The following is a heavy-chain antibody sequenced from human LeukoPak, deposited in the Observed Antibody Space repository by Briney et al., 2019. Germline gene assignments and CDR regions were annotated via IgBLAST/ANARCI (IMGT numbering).Heavy chain of an antibody. Sequence: GGSLRLSCAASGFTFSSYAMHWVRHAPGKGLEWVSYIGHTGSITDYADSVKGRFTVSRDNAKNSLYLQMNTLRAEDTAVYYCVRDGAVVTSGSYPWRYFQYWGLGTLVTVSS. V-gene: IGHV3-48*03. J-gene: IGHJ1*01. CDR1: GFTFSSYA. CDR2: IGHTGSIT. D-gene: IGHD3-10*01. CDR3: VRDGAVVTSGSYPWRYFQY.